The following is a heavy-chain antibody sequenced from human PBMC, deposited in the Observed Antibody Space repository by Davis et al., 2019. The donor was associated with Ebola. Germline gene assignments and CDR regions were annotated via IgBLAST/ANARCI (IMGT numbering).Heavy chain of an antibody. V-gene: IGHV1-8*01. CDR3: ARGRGSGWYLDWFDP. CDR1: GYSFISYD. J-gene: IGHJ5*02. CDR2: VNPDSGDT. Sequence: ASVKVSCKTSGYSFISYDIHWVRQAPGQGLEWMGRVNPDSGDTAYAQKFQGRVSMTRDTSIITAYMELNNLRSEDTAVYYCARGRGSGWYLDWFDPWSQGTLVTVSS. D-gene: IGHD6-19*01.